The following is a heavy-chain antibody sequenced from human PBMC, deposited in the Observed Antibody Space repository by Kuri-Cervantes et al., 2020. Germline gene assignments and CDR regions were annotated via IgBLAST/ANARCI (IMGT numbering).Heavy chain of an antibody. Sequence: GSLRLSCTVSGYSISSGYYWSWIRQPPGKGLEWIGEINHSGSTNYNPSLKSRVTISVDTSKNQFSLKLSSVTAADTAVYYCARGWYQLLFRSRGWFDPWGQGTLVTVSS. V-gene: IGHV4-38-2*02. D-gene: IGHD2-2*01. CDR3: ARGWYQLLFRSRGWFDP. CDR1: GYSISSGYY. CDR2: INHSGST. J-gene: IGHJ5*02.